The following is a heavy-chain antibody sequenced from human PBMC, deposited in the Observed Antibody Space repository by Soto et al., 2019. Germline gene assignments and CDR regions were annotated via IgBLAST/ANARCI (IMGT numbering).Heavy chain of an antibody. V-gene: IGHV1-18*01. J-gene: IGHJ4*02. CDR1: GYTFTSYG. CDR3: ARALYYYDNSGLAF. Sequence: QIHLEQSEPEVKKPGASVKVPCKASGYTFTSYGISWVRLAPGQGLEWMGWINIYGGGTNYAQKYQDRVTMTRDTSTNTVYLEMRSLTSDDTAIYYCARALYYYDNSGLAFWGQGTLVTVSS. D-gene: IGHD3-22*01. CDR2: INIYGGGT.